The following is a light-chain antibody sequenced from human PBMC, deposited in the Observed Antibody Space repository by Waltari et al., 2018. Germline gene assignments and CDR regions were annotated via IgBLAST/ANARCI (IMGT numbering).Light chain of an antibody. CDR1: RPHIRAGSE. V-gene: IGLV1-40*01. Sequence: QSVLTQPPSVSGAPGQSVTPPRPGRRPHIRAGSEVTWYQQFPGTAPKPLIFDYSRRPSGVPGRFSGSWSGASASLAITGLQTEDEADYYCQSYDNSLGAWVFGGGTTLTVL. CDR3: QSYDNSLGAWV. CDR2: DYS. J-gene: IGLJ3*02.